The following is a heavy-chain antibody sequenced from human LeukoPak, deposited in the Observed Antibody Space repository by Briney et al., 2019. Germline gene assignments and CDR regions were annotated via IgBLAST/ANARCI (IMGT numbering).Heavy chain of an antibody. CDR1: GYTFTSYA. CDR3: ARGTMVRGVGGY. CDR2: INAGNGNT. D-gene: IGHD3-10*01. V-gene: IGHV1-3*01. J-gene: IGHJ4*02. Sequence: ASVKVSCKASGYTFTSYAMHWVRQAPGQRFEWMGWINAGNGNTKYSQKFQGRVTITRDTSASTAYMELSSLRSEDTAVYYCARGTMVRGVGGYWGQGTLVTVSS.